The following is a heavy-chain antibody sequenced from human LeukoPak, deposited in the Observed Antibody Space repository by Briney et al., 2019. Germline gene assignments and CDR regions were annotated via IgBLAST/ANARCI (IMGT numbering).Heavy chain of an antibody. CDR1: GGSISSYY. Sequence: SETLSLTCTVSGGSISSYYWSWIRQPPGEGLEWIGYIYYSGSTNYNPSLKSRVTISVDTSKNQFSLELSSVTAADTAVYYCARSLRVYGVVPPAYWGQGTLVTVSS. D-gene: IGHD3-3*01. CDR2: IYYSGST. CDR3: ARSLRVYGVVPPAY. J-gene: IGHJ4*02. V-gene: IGHV4-59*08.